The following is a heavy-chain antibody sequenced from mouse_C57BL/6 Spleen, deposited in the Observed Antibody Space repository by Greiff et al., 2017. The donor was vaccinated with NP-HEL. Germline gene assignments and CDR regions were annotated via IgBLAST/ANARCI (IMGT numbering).Heavy chain of an antibody. V-gene: IGHV14-4*01. D-gene: IGHD3-2*02. CDR2: IDPENGDT. CDR1: GFNIKDDY. CDR3: TTGSSGYVWFAY. Sequence: VQLQQSGAELVRPGASVKLSCTASGFNIKDDYMHWVKQRPEQGLEWIGWIDPENGDTEYASKFQGKATITADTSSNTAYLQLSSLTSEDTAVYYCTTGSSGYVWFAYWGQGTLVTVSA. J-gene: IGHJ3*01.